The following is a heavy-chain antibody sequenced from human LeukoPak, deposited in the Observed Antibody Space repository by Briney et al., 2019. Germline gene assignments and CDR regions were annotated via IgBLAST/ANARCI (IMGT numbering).Heavy chain of an antibody. V-gene: IGHV4-39*07. CDR2: FYYSGST. CDR3: ARDGYSLT. J-gene: IGHJ5*02. CDR1: GFTFSSYS. D-gene: IGHD5-12*01. Sequence: GSLRLSCAASGFTFSSYSMNWVRQPPGKGLEWIGSFYYSGSTYYNPSLKSRVTISVDTSKNQFSLRLSSVTAADTALYYCARDGYSLTWGQGTLVTVSS.